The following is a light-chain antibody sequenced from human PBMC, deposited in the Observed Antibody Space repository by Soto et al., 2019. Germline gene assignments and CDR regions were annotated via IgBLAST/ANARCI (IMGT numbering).Light chain of an antibody. CDR1: QSVGGN. Sequence: IVLTQSPCTLSLSAGERATVSCRASQSVGGNVAWYQQIPGQPPKLLIFGASSRATGIADKFSGSGSGTDFTLTISRLEPADFALYYCQHYGAAPITFGQGTRLEI. J-gene: IGKJ5*01. CDR3: QHYGAAPIT. V-gene: IGKV3-20*01. CDR2: GAS.